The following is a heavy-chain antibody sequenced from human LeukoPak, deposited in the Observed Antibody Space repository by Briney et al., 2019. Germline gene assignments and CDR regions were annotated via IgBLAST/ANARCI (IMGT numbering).Heavy chain of an antibody. V-gene: IGHV1-46*01. Sequence: ASVTVSCKASGYTFTSYYMHWVRQAPGQGLEWMGIINPSGGSTSYAQKFQGRVTMTRDMSTSTVYMELSSLRSEDTAVYYCARAGGSYNPCDYWGQGTLVTVSS. CDR2: INPSGGST. D-gene: IGHD1-26*01. CDR1: GYTFTSYY. CDR3: ARAGGSYNPCDY. J-gene: IGHJ4*02.